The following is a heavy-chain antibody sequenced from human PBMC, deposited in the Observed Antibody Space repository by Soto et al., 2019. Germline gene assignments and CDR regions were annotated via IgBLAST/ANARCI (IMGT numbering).Heavy chain of an antibody. V-gene: IGHV3-72*01. CDR1: GFTFSDHY. CDR2: TRNKANSYTT. J-gene: IGHJ4*02. CDR3: AREPTPYYDFWSGLPYYFDY. Sequence: GGSLRLSCAASGFTFSDHYMDWVRQAPGKGLEWVGRTRNKANSYTTEYAASVKGRFTISRDDSKNSLYLQMNSLKTEDTAVYYCAREPTPYYDFWSGLPYYFDYWGQGTLVTVSS. D-gene: IGHD3-3*01.